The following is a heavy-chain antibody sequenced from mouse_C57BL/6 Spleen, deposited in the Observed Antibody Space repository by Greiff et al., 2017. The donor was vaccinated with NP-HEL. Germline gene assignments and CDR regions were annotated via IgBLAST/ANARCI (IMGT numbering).Heavy chain of an antibody. Sequence: EVMLVESGGGLVQSGRSLRLSCATSGFTFSDFYMEWVRQAPGKGLEWIAASRNKANDYTTEYSASVKGRFIVSRDTSQSILYLQMNALRAEDTAIYYCARDASANWDVSWYFDVWGTGTTVTVSS. V-gene: IGHV7-1*01. J-gene: IGHJ1*03. CDR3: ARDASANWDVSWYFDV. D-gene: IGHD4-1*01. CDR1: GFTFSDFY. CDR2: SRNKANDYTT.